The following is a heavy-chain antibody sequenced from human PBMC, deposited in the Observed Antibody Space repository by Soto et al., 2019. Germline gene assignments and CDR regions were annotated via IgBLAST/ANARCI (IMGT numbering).Heavy chain of an antibody. J-gene: IGHJ5*02. Sequence: XGVQGSWHPSGYTFTCYYMHLVRQAPGQGLEWMGWINPNSGGTNYAQKFQGRVTMTRDTSISTAYMELSRLRSDDTAVYYCARGFSGSGYGRAWGQGTLVTVSS. CDR3: ARGFSGSGYGRA. CDR1: GYTFTCYY. D-gene: IGHD5-12*01. V-gene: IGHV1-2*02. CDR2: INPNSGGT.